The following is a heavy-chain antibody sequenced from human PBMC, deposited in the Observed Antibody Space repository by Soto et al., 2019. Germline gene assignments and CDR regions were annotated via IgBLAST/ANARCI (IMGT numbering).Heavy chain of an antibody. V-gene: IGHV3-15*01. D-gene: IGHD6-13*01. Sequence: VQLVESGGGLVKPGGSLRLSCAASGFTFSDYYMSWIRQAPGKGLEWVGRIKSKTDGGTTDYAAPVKGRFTNSRDDSKNTLYLQMNSLKTEDTAVYYCTTDRGSSPYYYYYYGMDVWGQGTTVTVSS. J-gene: IGHJ6*02. CDR2: IKSKTDGGTT. CDR3: TTDRGSSPYYYYYYGMDV. CDR1: GFTFSDYY.